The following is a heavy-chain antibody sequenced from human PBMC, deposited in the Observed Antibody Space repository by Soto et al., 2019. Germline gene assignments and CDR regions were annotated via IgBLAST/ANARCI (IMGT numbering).Heavy chain of an antibody. Sequence: QVQLVESGGGVVQPGRSLRLSCAASGFIFSNYAVHWVRQAPGKGLEWVAVISYDGINKYYADSVKGRFTISRDNSKNTLYLQMNSLRAEDTAVYYCARAGYSSSWYVTDYWGQGTLVTVSS. CDR1: GFIFSNYA. J-gene: IGHJ4*02. CDR2: ISYDGINK. CDR3: ARAGYSSSWYVTDY. V-gene: IGHV3-30-3*01. D-gene: IGHD6-13*01.